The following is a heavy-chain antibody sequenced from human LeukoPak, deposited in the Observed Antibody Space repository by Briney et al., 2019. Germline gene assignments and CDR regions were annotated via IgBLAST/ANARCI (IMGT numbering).Heavy chain of an antibody. CDR2: GSSSGSTI. J-gene: IGHJ6*02. V-gene: IGHV3-11*01. CDR3: ARVGYYGMDV. Sequence: GGSLRLSRAASGFTFSDYFMSWIRQAPGKGLEWVSYGSSSGSTIYYADSVKGRFTISRDNAKNSLYVQMNSLRAEDTAVYYCARVGYYGMDVWGQGTTVTVSS. CDR1: GFTFSDYF.